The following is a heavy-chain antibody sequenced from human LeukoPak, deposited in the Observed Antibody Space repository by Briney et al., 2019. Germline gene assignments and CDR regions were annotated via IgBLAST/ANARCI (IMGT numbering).Heavy chain of an antibody. V-gene: IGHV3-11*04. CDR2: TGSSGSTI. D-gene: IGHD6-6*01. Sequence: PGGSLRLSCAASGFTFINAWLSWVRQAPGKGLEWVSYTGSSGSTIYYADSVKGRFTISRDNAKNSLYLQMNSLRAEDTAVYYCARDWGSSSFFDYWGQGTLVTVSS. CDR3: ARDWGSSSFFDY. J-gene: IGHJ4*02. CDR1: GFTFINAW.